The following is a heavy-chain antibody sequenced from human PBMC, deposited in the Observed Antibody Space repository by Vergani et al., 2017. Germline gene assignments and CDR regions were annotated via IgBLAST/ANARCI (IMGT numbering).Heavy chain of an antibody. CDR3: TRERIKAGFLEVFSWFDT. Sequence: ALLVQSGGGAVQPGGSLRLSCEASGFNFRSFGMHWVRQAPGKGREWLAHIGNDGKKTDFADSVKGRFTVSRDNSKNTLHLQLNSVRPEDTAVYLCTRERIKAGFLEVFSWFDTWGQGAMVTVSS. D-gene: IGHD1-1*01. V-gene: IGHV3-30*19. J-gene: IGHJ5*02. CDR2: IGNDGKKT. CDR1: GFNFRSFG.